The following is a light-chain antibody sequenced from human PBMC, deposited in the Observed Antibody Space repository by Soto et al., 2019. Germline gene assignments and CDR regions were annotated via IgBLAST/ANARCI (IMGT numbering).Light chain of an antibody. CDR3: QQYNCYSST. V-gene: IGKV1-5*01. Sequence: LTPKAPTLSVYVEDIDPISRRASQNIRSRLAWFQQKPGKAPKLLIYDASSLESGVPQRFGGSGSGTEFTLTISCLHPYDFAPYNCQQYNCYSSTLGQGAKVDIK. CDR2: DAS. CDR1: QNIRSR. J-gene: IGKJ1*01.